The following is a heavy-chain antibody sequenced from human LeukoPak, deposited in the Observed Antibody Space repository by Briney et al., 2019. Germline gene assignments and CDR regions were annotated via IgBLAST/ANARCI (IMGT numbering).Heavy chain of an antibody. CDR1: GFTVSTNY. CDR2: IYSGGST. V-gene: IGHV3-53*01. CDR3: ARCLGGNFPFDY. D-gene: IGHD4-23*01. Sequence: GGSLRLSCAASGFTVSTNYMSWVRQAPGKGLEWVSVIYSGGSTYYADSVKGRFTISRDNSKNTLYLQMNSLRVEDTAVYYCARCLGGNFPFDYWGQGTLVTVSS. J-gene: IGHJ4*02.